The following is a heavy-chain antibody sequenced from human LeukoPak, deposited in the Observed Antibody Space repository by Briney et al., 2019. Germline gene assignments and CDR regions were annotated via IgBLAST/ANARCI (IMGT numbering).Heavy chain of an antibody. Sequence: GGSLRLSCAASGFTFSSYAMTWVRQAPGRGLEWVSVIHPSDGNTFCADSLKGRFAISRDNSKNTLSLQMNSLGAEDTAVYYCARNWGLDYWGQGTLVTVSS. CDR3: ARNWGLDY. J-gene: IGHJ4*02. CDR2: IHPSDGNT. CDR1: GFTFSSYA. D-gene: IGHD7-27*01. V-gene: IGHV3-23*01.